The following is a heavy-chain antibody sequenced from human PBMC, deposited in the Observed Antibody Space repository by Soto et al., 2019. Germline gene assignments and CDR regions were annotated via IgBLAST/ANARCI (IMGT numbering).Heavy chain of an antibody. Sequence: QVQLVESGGGVVQPGRSLRLSCAASGFTFSSYGMHWVRQAPGKGLEWVAVISYDGSNKYYEDSVKGRFTISRDNSKNTRYLQMNSLRAEDTAVYYCAKDRARYCGGGSCYSIFDYWGQGTLVTVSS. CDR1: GFTFSSYG. CDR3: AKDRARYCGGGSCYSIFDY. CDR2: ISYDGSNK. D-gene: IGHD2-15*01. J-gene: IGHJ4*02. V-gene: IGHV3-30*18.